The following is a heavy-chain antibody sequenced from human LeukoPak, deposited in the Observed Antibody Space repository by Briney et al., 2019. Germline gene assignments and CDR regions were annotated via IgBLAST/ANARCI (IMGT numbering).Heavy chain of an antibody. D-gene: IGHD4-17*01. J-gene: IGHJ4*02. Sequence: QPGGSLRLSCAASGFTFSSYAMTWIRQAPGKGLEWISYMSGSGTTIYYADSVKGRFTIPRDNAKNSLYLQMNSLRAEDTAVYYCVRDVDDYDHHRGDSWGQGTLVTVSS. CDR1: GFTFSSYA. CDR3: VRDVDDYDHHRGDS. CDR2: MSGSGTTI. V-gene: IGHV3-48*04.